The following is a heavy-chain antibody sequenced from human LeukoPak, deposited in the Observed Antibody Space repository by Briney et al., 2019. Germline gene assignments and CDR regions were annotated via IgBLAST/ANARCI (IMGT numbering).Heavy chain of an antibody. V-gene: IGHV4-4*07. J-gene: IGHJ4*02. CDR2: IYTSGST. CDR3: ARGGSYPGGGLDY. D-gene: IGHD1-26*01. CDR1: GGSISGYL. Sequence: SETLSLTCTVSGGSISGYLWSWIRQPAGKGLEWIGRIYTSGSTNYNPSLKSRVTMSVDTSKNQFSLKLSSVTAADTAVYYCARGGSYPGGGLDYWGQGTLVTVSS.